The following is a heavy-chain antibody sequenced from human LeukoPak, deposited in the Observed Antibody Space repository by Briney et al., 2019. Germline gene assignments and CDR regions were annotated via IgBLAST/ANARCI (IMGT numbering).Heavy chain of an antibody. CDR1: GFTFSDWF. V-gene: IGHV3-11*01. CDR2: TSSSGDIT. Sequence: GGSLILSCAASGFTFSDWFMSWIRQAPGRGLEWISYTSSSGDITYYADSVKGRFTISRDNARNSLYLQMNSLRAEDTAVYYCARSSRQKLEHYDYYYIDVWGKGTTVTVSS. D-gene: IGHD1-1*01. J-gene: IGHJ6*03. CDR3: ARSSRQKLEHYDYYYIDV.